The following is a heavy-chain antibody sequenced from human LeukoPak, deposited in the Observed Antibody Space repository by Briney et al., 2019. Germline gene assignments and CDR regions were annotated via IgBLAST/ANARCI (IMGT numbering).Heavy chain of an antibody. Sequence: AAVKLSCKASGATFSSYAISWVRQAPGQGLEWMGRIIPILGIANYAQKFQGRVTITADKSTSTAYMELSSLRSEDTAVYYCARGGIAAADYYYYGMDVWGQGTTVTVSS. CDR2: IIPILGIA. V-gene: IGHV1-69*04. CDR1: GATFSSYA. J-gene: IGHJ6*02. D-gene: IGHD6-13*01. CDR3: ARGGIAAADYYYYGMDV.